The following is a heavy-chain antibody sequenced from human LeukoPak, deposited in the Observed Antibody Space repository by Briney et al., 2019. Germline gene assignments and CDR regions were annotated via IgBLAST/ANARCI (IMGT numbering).Heavy chain of an antibody. CDR3: ARGDPGYSSGWYPTGFDY. Sequence: SETLSLTCTVSGGSISSSSYYWGWIRQPPGQGLEWIGSVYYSGNIFYNPSFKSRVTISVDTSKNQFSLKLSSVTAADTAVYYCARGDPGYSSGWYPTGFDYWGQGTLVTVSS. CDR1: GGSISSSSYY. D-gene: IGHD6-19*01. CDR2: VYYSGNI. J-gene: IGHJ4*02. V-gene: IGHV4-39*01.